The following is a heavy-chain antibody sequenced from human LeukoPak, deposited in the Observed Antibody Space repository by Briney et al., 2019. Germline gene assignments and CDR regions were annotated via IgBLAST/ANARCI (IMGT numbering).Heavy chain of an antibody. Sequence: SHTLSLPCTVSIGSISSSSYYWAWIRQPPGKGLEWIGSIYYNGGTYYKPSLRSRVTMSVDTSKNQFSLKLTSVTAADTAVYYCGNFDFWGQGTMVIVSS. V-gene: IGHV4-39*01. CDR1: IGSISSSSYY. CDR2: IYYNGGT. J-gene: IGHJ3*01. CDR3: GNFDF.